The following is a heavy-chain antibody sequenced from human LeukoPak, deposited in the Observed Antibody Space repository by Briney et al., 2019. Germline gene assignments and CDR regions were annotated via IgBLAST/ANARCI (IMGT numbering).Heavy chain of an antibody. CDR2: ISWNSGSI. CDR3: AKDIRTYCSSTSCFDAFDI. D-gene: IGHD2-2*01. J-gene: IGHJ3*02. V-gene: IGHV3-9*01. Sequence: GGSLRLSCAASGFTFDDYAMHWVRQAPGKGLEWVSGISWNSGSIGYADSVKGRFTISRDNAKNSLYLQMNSLRAEDTALYYCAKDIRTYCSSTSCFDAFDIWGQGTMVTVSS. CDR1: GFTFDDYA.